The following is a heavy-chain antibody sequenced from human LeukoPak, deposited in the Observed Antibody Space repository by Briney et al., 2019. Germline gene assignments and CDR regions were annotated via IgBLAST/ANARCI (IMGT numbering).Heavy chain of an antibody. J-gene: IGHJ4*02. CDR2: INPNSGGT. V-gene: IGHV1-2*02. Sequence: ASVKVSCKASGYTFTGYYMHWVRQAPGQGLEWMGWINPNSGGTNYAQKFQGRVTMTRDTSISTAYMELSRLRSDDTAVYYCAISSRGYSYGPFDYWGQGTLVTVSS. CDR1: GYTFTGYY. CDR3: AISSRGYSYGPFDY. D-gene: IGHD5-18*01.